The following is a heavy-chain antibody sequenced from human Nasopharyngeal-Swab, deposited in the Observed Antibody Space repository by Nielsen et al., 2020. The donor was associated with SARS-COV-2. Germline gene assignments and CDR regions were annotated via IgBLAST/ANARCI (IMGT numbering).Heavy chain of an antibody. CDR3: ARKVVRGTIYYYYGMDV. Sequence: SETLSLTCAVYGASFSGYYWSWIRQPPGKGLEWIGEINHSGSTNYNPSLKSRVTISVDTSKNQFSLKLSSVTAADTAVYYCARKVVRGTIYYYYGMDVWGQGTTVTVSS. J-gene: IGHJ6*02. CDR1: GASFSGYY. CDR2: INHSGST. D-gene: IGHD3-10*01. V-gene: IGHV4-34*01.